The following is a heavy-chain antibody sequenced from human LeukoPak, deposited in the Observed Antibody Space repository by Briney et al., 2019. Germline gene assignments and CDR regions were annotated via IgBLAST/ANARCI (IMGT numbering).Heavy chain of an antibody. V-gene: IGHV3-30*04. D-gene: IGHD6-19*01. CDR2: ISYDGSSK. CDR1: GFTFSTYA. CDR3: AREYSSGWYSFFDY. J-gene: IGHJ4*02. Sequence: PGRSLRLSCAASGFTFSTYAMHWVRQAPGKGLEWVAVISYDGSSKYYADSVKGRLTISRDNSKNTLYLQMNSLRAEDTAVYYCAREYSSGWYSFFDYWGQGTLVTVSS.